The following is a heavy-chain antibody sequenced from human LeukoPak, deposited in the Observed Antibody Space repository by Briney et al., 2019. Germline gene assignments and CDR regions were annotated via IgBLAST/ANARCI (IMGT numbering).Heavy chain of an antibody. CDR3: AREGSRIAAAGTSRPIDY. Sequence: SETLSLTCAVYGGSFSDYYWTWIRQTPGKGLEWIGDMSPSGSPNYNPSLKSRVTISVDTSKNQFSLQLNSVTPEDTAVYYCAREGSRIAAAGTSRPIDYWGQGTLVTVSS. D-gene: IGHD6-13*01. J-gene: IGHJ4*02. CDR2: MSPSGSP. V-gene: IGHV4-34*01. CDR1: GGSFSDYY.